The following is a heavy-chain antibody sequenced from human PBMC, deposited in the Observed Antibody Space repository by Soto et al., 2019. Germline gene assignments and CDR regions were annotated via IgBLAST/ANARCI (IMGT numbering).Heavy chain of an antibody. CDR3: ARQGRLGELSSFDY. D-gene: IGHD3-16*02. Sequence: QLQLQESGPGLVKPSETLSLTCTVSGGSISSSFYHWGWIRQPPGKGLEWIGSIYYSGNTYYNPSLKRRVTISIDTSKNQLSLKLSAVTAADTAVYYCARQGRLGELSSFDYWGQGTLVTVSS. J-gene: IGHJ4*02. CDR1: GGSISSSFYH. V-gene: IGHV4-39*01. CDR2: IYYSGNT.